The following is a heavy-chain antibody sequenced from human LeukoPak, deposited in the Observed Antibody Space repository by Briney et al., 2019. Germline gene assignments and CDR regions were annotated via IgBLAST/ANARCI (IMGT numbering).Heavy chain of an antibody. CDR1: GFTFSSYA. Sequence: GGSLRLSCAASGFTFSSYAMSWVRQAPGKGLEWVSAISGSGGSTYYADSVKGRFTISRGNSKNTLYLQMNSLRAEDTAVYYCAIDAVISSNYYYYGMDVWGQGTTVTVSS. V-gene: IGHV3-23*01. CDR3: AIDAVISSNYYYYGMDV. D-gene: IGHD2-21*01. CDR2: ISGSGGST. J-gene: IGHJ6*02.